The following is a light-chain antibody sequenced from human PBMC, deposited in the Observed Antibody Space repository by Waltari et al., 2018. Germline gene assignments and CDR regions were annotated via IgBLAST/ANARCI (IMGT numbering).Light chain of an antibody. Sequence: EIVMTQSPATLSVSPGERATLSGRASQSVSSNLAWYQQKPGQAPRLLIYGASTRATGIPARFSGSGSGTEFTLTISSLQSEDFAVYYCQQYNNWPPVGYTFGQGTKLEIK. CDR1: QSVSSN. V-gene: IGKV3-15*01. CDR3: QQYNNWPPVGYT. CDR2: GAS. J-gene: IGKJ2*01.